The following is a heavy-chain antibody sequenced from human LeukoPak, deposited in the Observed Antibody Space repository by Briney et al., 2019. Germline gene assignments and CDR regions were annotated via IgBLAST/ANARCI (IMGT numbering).Heavy chain of an antibody. Sequence: SETLSLTCTVSGGSISSSSYYWGWIRQPPGKGLEWIGSIYYSGSTYYNPSLKSRVTISVDTSKNQLSLKLSSVTAADTAVYYCARSARGVIKPRLQGYYFDYWGQGTLVTVSS. CDR3: ARSARGVIKPRLQGYYFDY. V-gene: IGHV4-39*01. D-gene: IGHD3-10*01. CDR2: IYYSGST. CDR1: GGSISSSSYY. J-gene: IGHJ4*02.